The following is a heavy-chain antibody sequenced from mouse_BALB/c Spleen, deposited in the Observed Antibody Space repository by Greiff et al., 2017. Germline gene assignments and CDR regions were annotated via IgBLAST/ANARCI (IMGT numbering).Heavy chain of an antibody. CDR2: ISYSGST. D-gene: IGHD3-1*01. Sequence: EVKLVESGPGLVKPSQSLSLTCTVTGYSITSDYAWNWIRQFPGNKLEWMGYISYSGSTSYNPSLKSRISITRDTSKNQFFLQLNSVTTEDTATYYCARFWGLFAYWGQGTLVTVSA. V-gene: IGHV3-2*02. J-gene: IGHJ3*01. CDR1: GYSITSDYA. CDR3: ARFWGLFAY.